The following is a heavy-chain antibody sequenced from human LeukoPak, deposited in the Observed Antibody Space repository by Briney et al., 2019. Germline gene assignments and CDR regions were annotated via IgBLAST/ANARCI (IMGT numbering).Heavy chain of an antibody. Sequence: GASVKVSCKASGGTFSSYAISWVRQAPGQGLEWMGWINPNSGGTNYAQKFQGRVTMTRDTSISTAYMELSRLRSDDTAVYYCAREYQRGFNWFDPWGQGTLVTVSS. CDR1: GGTFSSYA. CDR3: AREYQRGFNWFDP. CDR2: INPNSGGT. D-gene: IGHD2-2*01. V-gene: IGHV1-2*02. J-gene: IGHJ5*02.